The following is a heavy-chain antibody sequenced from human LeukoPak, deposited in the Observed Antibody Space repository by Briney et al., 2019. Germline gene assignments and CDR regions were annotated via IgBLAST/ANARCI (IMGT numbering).Heavy chain of an antibody. CDR3: ARTKSSGYYYAHAFDI. CDR1: GGSISSYY. Sequence: PSETLSLTCTVSGGSISSYYWSWIRQPPGKGLEWIGYIYYSGSTNYNPSLKSRVTISVDTSKNQFSLKLSSVTAADTAVYYCARTKSSGYYYAHAFDIWGQGTMVTVSS. CDR2: IYYSGST. J-gene: IGHJ3*02. D-gene: IGHD3-22*01. V-gene: IGHV4-59*01.